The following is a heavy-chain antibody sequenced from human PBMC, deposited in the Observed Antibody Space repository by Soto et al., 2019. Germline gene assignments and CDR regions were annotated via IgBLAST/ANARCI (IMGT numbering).Heavy chain of an antibody. CDR3: ARTPVAGFNWFDP. J-gene: IGHJ5*02. CDR2: IIPIFGTA. D-gene: IGHD6-19*01. Sequence: SVKVSCKASGGTFSSYAISWVRQAPGQGLEWMGGIIPIFGTANYAQKFQGRVTITADESTSTAYMELSSLRSEDTAVYYCARTPVAGFNWFDPWGQGTLVTVSS. CDR1: GGTFSSYA. V-gene: IGHV1-69*13.